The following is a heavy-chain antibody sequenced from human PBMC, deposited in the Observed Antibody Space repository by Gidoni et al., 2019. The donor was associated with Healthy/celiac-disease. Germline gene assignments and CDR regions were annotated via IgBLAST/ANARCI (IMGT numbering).Heavy chain of an antibody. J-gene: IGHJ6*03. V-gene: IGHV4-39*01. Sequence: QLQLQESGPGLVKPSETLSLTCTVSGGSISSSSYYWGWIRQPPGKGLEWIGSIYSSGSTSYNPSLKIRVTISVDTSKNQFSLKLSSVTAADTAVYYCARRTARDSMDVWGKGTTVTVS. CDR2: IYSSGST. CDR3: ARRTARDSMDV. CDR1: GGSISSSSYY.